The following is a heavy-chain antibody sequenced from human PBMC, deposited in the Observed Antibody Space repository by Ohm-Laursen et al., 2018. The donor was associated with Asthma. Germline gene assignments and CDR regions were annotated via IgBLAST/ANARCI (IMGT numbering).Heavy chain of an antibody. CDR1: GGSISSGGYS. CDR3: ARGRTDYYDSSGYCYGMDV. V-gene: IGHV4-30-2*01. D-gene: IGHD3-22*01. CDR2: IYHSGST. Sequence: TLSLTCAVSGGSISSGGYSWSWIRQPPGKGLEWIGYIYHSGSTYYNPSLKSRVTISVDTSKNQFSLKLSPVTAADTAVYYCARGRTDYYDSSGYCYGMDVWGQGTTVTVSS. J-gene: IGHJ6*02.